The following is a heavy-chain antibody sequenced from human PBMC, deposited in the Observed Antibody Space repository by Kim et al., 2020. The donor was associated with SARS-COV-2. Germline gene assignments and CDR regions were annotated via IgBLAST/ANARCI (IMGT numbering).Heavy chain of an antibody. CDR3: ARGGQLWLLDYFDY. Sequence: GGSLRLSCAASGFTFSSYAMHWVRQAPGKGLEWVAVISYDGSNKYYADSVKGRFTISRDNSKNTLYLQMNSLRAEDTAVYYCARGGQLWLLDYFDYWGQGTLVTVSS. J-gene: IGHJ4*02. CDR2: ISYDGSNK. D-gene: IGHD5-18*01. CDR1: GFTFSSYA. V-gene: IGHV3-30-3*01.